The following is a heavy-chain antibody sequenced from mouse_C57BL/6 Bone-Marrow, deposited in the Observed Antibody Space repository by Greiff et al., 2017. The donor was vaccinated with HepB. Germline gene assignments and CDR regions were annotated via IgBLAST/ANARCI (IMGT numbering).Heavy chain of an antibody. CDR1: GFTFSSYA. CDR3: TREGDYGSSYVHWYLDV. Sequence: EVKLMESGEGLVKPGGSLKLSCAASGFTFSSYAMSWVRQTPEKRLEWVAYISSGGDYIYYADTVKGRFTISRDNARNTLYLQMSSLKSEDTAMYYCTREGDYGSSYVHWYLDVWGTGTTVTVSS. J-gene: IGHJ1*03. V-gene: IGHV5-9-1*02. CDR2: ISSGGDYI. D-gene: IGHD1-1*01.